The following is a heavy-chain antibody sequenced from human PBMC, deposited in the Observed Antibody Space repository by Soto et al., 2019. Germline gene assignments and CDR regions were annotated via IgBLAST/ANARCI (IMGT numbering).Heavy chain of an antibody. CDR2: MNPNSGNT. CDR3: ARVGYSSGWYVAHYYYYYGMDV. J-gene: IGHJ6*02. D-gene: IGHD6-19*01. V-gene: IGHV1-8*01. Sequence: GASVKVSCKASGYTFTSYDINWVRQATGQGLEWMGWMNPNSGNTGYAQKFQGRVTMTRNTSISTAYMELSSLRSEDTAVYYCARVGYSSGWYVAHYYYYYGMDVWGQGTTVTV. CDR1: GYTFTSYD.